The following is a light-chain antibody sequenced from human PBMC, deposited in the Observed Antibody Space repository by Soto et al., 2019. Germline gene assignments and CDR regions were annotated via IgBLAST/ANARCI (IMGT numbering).Light chain of an antibody. V-gene: IGKV3-20*01. CDR3: HQYGSSPYT. Sequence: EIVLTQSPGTLSLTPGERATLSCRASQSVSSSYLAWYQQKPGQAPRLLIYGASSRDTGIPDRFSGSGSGTDFTLTSSRLEPEDFAVYYCHQYGSSPYTFGQGTKLEIK. CDR2: GAS. J-gene: IGKJ2*01. CDR1: QSVSSSY.